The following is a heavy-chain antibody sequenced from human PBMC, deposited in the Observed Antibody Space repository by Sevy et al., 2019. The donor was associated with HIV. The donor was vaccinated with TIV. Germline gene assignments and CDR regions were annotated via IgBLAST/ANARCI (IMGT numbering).Heavy chain of an antibody. J-gene: IGHJ6*02. D-gene: IGHD6-6*01. CDR3: ASEYSSSSATYYYGMDV. Sequence: ASVKVSCKASGGTFSSYAISWVRQAPGQGLEWMGGIIPIFGTANYAQKFQGRVTITADESTSTAYMELSSLRSEDTAVYYCASEYSSSSATYYYGMDVWGQGSTVTVSS. V-gene: IGHV1-69*13. CDR1: GGTFSSYA. CDR2: IIPIFGTA.